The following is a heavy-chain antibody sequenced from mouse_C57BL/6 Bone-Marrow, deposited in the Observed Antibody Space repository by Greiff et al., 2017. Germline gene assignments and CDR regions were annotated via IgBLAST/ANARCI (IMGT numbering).Heavy chain of an antibody. D-gene: IGHD2-3*01. Sequence: VQLQQSGPELVKPGASVKISCKASGYSFTGYYMNWVKQSPEKSLAWIGEIHPSTGGTTYNQKFKAKATLTVDKSSSTAYMQLKSLTSEDSAFYYCAREWLLPPADWGPGTLVTVSA. CDR2: IHPSTGGT. CDR1: GYSFTGYY. CDR3: AREWLLPPAD. J-gene: IGHJ3*01. V-gene: IGHV1-42*01.